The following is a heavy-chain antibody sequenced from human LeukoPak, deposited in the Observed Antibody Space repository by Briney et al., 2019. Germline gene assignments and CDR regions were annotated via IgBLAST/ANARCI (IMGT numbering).Heavy chain of an antibody. V-gene: IGHV3-23*01. CDR3: AKSPTTGYSSSANWFDP. Sequence: GGSLRLSCAASGFTFSSYAMSWVRQAPGKGLEWVSAISGSGVSTYYADSVKGRFTISTDNSKNTLYLQMNSLRAEDTAVYYCAKSPTTGYSSSANWFDPWGQGTLLTVSA. CDR1: GFTFSSYA. D-gene: IGHD6-13*01. J-gene: IGHJ5*02. CDR2: ISGSGVST.